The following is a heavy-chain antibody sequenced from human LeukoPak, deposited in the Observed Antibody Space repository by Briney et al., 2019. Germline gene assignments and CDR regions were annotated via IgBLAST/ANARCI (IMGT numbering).Heavy chain of an antibody. CDR1: GGSISSSSYY. Sequence: SETLSLTCTVSGGSISSSSYYWGWIRQPPGKGLEWTGSIYYSGSTYYNPSLKSRVTISVDTSKNQFSLKLSSVTAADTAVYYCVSRITIFGVVIADYFAYWGQGTLVTVSS. CDR2: IYYSGST. D-gene: IGHD3-3*01. CDR3: VSRITIFGVVIADYFAY. V-gene: IGHV4-39*01. J-gene: IGHJ4*02.